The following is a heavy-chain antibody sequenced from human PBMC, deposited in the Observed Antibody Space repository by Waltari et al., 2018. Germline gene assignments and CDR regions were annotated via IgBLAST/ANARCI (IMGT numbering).Heavy chain of an antibody. J-gene: IGHJ4*02. V-gene: IGHV4-38-2*01. CDR3: ARAVSDYDILTGYYLTYFDY. D-gene: IGHD3-9*01. CDR1: GYSISSGYY. Sequence: QVQLQESGPGLVKPSETLSLTCAVSGYSISSGYYWGWIRQPPGKGLEWIGSIYHSGSTYYNPSLKSRVTISVDTSKNQFSLKLSSVTAADTAVYYCARAVSDYDILTGYYLTYFDYWGQGTLVTVSS. CDR2: IYHSGST.